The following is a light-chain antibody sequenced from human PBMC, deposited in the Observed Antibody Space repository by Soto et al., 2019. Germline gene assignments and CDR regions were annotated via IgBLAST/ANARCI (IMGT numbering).Light chain of an antibody. J-gene: IGLJ1*01. CDR2: LNSDGSH. CDR1: SGHSSYA. CDR3: QTWGTGIQV. Sequence: QLVLTQSPSASASLGASVKLTCTLSSGHSSYAIAWHQQQPEKGPRYLMKLNSDGSHSKGDGIPDRFSGSSSGAERDLSISCLKSEDEADYYCQTWGTGIQVFGTGTKLTVL. V-gene: IGLV4-69*01.